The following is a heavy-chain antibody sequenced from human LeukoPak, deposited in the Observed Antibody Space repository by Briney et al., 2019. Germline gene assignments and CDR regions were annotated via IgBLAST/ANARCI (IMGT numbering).Heavy chain of an antibody. J-gene: IGHJ3*01. CDR2: ISYDGSNK. Sequence: AGRSLRLSCAASGFTFSSYAMHWVRQAPGKGLEWVAVISYDGSNKYYADSVKGRFTISRDNSKNTLYLQMNSLRAEDTAVYYCARDPPCSSTSCYWGQGTMVTVSS. CDR3: ARDPPCSSTSCY. V-gene: IGHV3-30-3*01. D-gene: IGHD2-2*01. CDR1: GFTFSSYA.